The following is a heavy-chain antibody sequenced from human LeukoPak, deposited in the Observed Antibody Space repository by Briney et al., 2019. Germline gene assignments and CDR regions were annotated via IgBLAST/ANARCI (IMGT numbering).Heavy chain of an antibody. J-gene: IGHJ5*02. D-gene: IGHD3-3*01. CDR2: ISAYNGNT. CDR1: GYTFTNYY. Sequence: ASVKVSCKASGYTFTNYYIHWVRQAPGQGLEWMGWISAYNGNTNYAQKLQGRVTMTTDTSTSTAYMELRSLRSDDTAVYYCARVGVGGDFWSGYPYDWFDPWGQGTLVTVSS. V-gene: IGHV1-18*04. CDR3: ARVGVGGDFWSGYPYDWFDP.